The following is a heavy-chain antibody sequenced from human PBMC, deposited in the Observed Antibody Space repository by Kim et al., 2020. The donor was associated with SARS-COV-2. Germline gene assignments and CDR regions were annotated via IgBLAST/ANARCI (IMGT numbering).Heavy chain of an antibody. CDR1: GFTFSTYA. CDR2: SGWSGTK. D-gene: IGHD2-21*01. CDR3: ARHMAGGKYYEY. Sequence: GGSLRLSCAGSGFTFSTYAVTWVRQAPGKGLEWVSASGWSGTKYYADSVKGRFTMSRDNSENTLYLQMNSLRAEDAAIYYCARHMAGGKYYEYWGQGIVVTVSS. V-gene: IGHV3-23*01. J-gene: IGHJ4*02.